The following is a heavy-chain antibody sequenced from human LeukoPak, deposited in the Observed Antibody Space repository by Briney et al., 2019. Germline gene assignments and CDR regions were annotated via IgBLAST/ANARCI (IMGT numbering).Heavy chain of an antibody. D-gene: IGHD6-13*01. CDR3: AKDQGSLTRSWYTGY. J-gene: IGHJ4*02. CDR2: INPYSGDT. CDR1: GYTFTGYH. V-gene: IGHV1-2*06. Sequence: ASVKVSCKASGYTFTGYHIHWVRQAPGQGLEWMGRINPYSGDTNFAQKFQGRVTMTRDTSITTAYMDLSSLTPDDTAVYFCAKDQGSLTRSWYTGYWGQGTQVTVSS.